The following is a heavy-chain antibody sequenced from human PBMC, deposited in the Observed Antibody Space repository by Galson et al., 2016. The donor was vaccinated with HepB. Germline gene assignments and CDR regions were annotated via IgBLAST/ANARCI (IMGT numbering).Heavy chain of an antibody. V-gene: IGHV3-23*01. CDR2: ISGSGGST. J-gene: IGHJ6*03. Sequence: SLRLSCAASGFPFRSYAMSWVRQAPGKGLEWFSAISGSGGSTYYAASVKGGFTISRDNSKNKLYLQMNSLRAEDTAIYYCAKDHSSNWYAYYYYYMDVWGKGTTVTVSS. CDR3: AKDHSSNWYAYYYYYMDV. D-gene: IGHD6-13*01. CDR1: GFPFRSYA.